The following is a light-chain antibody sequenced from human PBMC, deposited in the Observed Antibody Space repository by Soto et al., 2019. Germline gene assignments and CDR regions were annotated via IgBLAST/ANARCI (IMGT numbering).Light chain of an antibody. CDR3: QVWDSSSDHPVV. CDR1: NNGSKS. J-gene: IGLJ2*01. CDR2: YDS. V-gene: IGLV3-21*04. Sequence: SYELTQPPSVSVAPGKTARITCGGNNNGSKSVHWYQQKPGQAPVLVIYYDSDRPSGIPERFSGSNSGNTATLTISRVEAGYEADYYCQVWDSSSDHPVVFGGGTKLTVL.